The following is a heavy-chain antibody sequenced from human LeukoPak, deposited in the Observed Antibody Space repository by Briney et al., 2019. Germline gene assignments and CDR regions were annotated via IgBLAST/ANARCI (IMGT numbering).Heavy chain of an antibody. J-gene: IGHJ4*02. V-gene: IGHV4-39*01. CDR2: IYYSGST. CDR1: GGSISSSSYY. CDR3: ARLSRRDDYNLDY. D-gene: IGHD5-24*01. Sequence: SETLSLTCTVSGGSISSSSYYWGWIRQPPGKGLEWIGSIYYSGSTYYNPSLKSRVTISVDTSKNQFSLKLSSVTAADTAVYYCARLSRRDDYNLDYWGQGALVTVSS.